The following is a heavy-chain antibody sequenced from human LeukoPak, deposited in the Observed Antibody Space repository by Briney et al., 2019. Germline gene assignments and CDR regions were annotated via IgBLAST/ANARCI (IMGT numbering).Heavy chain of an antibody. V-gene: IGHV1-2*02. CDR1: GYTSTGYY. Sequence: ASVKVSCKASGYTSTGYYMHWVRQAPGQGLEWMGWINPNSGDTNYAQKFQGRVTMTRDTSISTAYMELSRLRSDDTAVYYCARELSAAGRWGAFDIWGQGTTVTVSS. J-gene: IGHJ3*02. CDR3: ARELSAAGRWGAFDI. CDR2: INPNSGDT. D-gene: IGHD6-13*01.